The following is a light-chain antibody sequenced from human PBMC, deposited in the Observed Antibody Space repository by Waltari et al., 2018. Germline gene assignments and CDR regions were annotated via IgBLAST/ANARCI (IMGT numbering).Light chain of an antibody. CDR3: CSYAGSVV. J-gene: IGLJ2*01. V-gene: IGLV2-23*01. CDR1: RSDVGRYTL. Sequence: QSALTQPASVSGSPGQSITISCTGTRSDVGRYTLVSWYQQHPGKAPKLMIYEGSKRPSGVSNRFSGSKSGNTASLTISGLQAEDEADYYCCSYAGSVVFGGGTKLTVL. CDR2: EGS.